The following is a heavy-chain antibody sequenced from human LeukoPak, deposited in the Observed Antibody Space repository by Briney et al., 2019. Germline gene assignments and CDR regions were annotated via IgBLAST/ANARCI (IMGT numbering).Heavy chain of an antibody. Sequence: PSETLSLTCTVSGGSFSSGSYYWSWIRQPPGKGLEWIGYIYYSGSTNYNPSLKSRVTISVDTSKNQFSLKLSSVTAADTAVYYCASIHYDSSGYYYVDYWGQGTLVTVSS. D-gene: IGHD3-22*01. CDR2: IYYSGST. J-gene: IGHJ4*02. CDR1: GGSFSSGSYY. V-gene: IGHV4-61*01. CDR3: ASIHYDSSGYYYVDY.